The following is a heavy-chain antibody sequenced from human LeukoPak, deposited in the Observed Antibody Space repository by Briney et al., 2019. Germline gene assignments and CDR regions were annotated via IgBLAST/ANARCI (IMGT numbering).Heavy chain of an antibody. CDR2: INPNSGGT. CDR1: GYTFTGYY. CDR3: AEYNYDSSSYYQSEYFQH. J-gene: IGHJ1*01. V-gene: IGHV1-2*02. D-gene: IGHD3-22*01. Sequence: ASVTVSCKASGYTFTGYYMHWVRQAPGQGLEWMGWINPNSGGTNYAQKFQGRVTMTRDTSISTAYMELSRLRADDTAVYYCAEYNYDSSSYYQSEYFQHWGQGTLVTVSS.